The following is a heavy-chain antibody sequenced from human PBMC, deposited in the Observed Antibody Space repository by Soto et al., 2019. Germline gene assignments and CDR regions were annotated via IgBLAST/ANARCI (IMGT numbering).Heavy chain of an antibody. CDR3: AKDGEGYDFWSGYYSLDYYYYYGMDV. D-gene: IGHD3-3*01. V-gene: IGHV3-30*18. CDR2: ISYDGSNK. Sequence: PGGSLRLSCAASGLTFSSYGMHWVRQAPGKGLEWVAVISYDGSNKYYADSVKGRFTISRDNSKNTLYLQMNSLRAEDTAVYYCAKDGEGYDFWSGYYSLDYYYYYGMDVWGQGTTVTVSS. J-gene: IGHJ6*02. CDR1: GLTFSSYG.